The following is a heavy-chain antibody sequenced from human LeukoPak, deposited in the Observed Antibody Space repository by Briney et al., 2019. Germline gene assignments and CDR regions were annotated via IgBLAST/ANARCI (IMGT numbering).Heavy chain of an antibody. CDR1: GFCFSNYG. D-gene: IGHD2/OR15-2a*01. CDR2: ISYDGDDK. CDR3: AAELRILLNNWFDP. V-gene: IGHV3-30*03. J-gene: IGHJ5*02. Sequence: SGGSLRLSCAASGFCFSNYGIHWVRQAPGKGLEWVAVISYDGDDKYYSDSVKGRFTISRDNSKNTLYLQMSSLRAEDTAIYYCAAELRILLNNWFDPWGQGTLVTVSS.